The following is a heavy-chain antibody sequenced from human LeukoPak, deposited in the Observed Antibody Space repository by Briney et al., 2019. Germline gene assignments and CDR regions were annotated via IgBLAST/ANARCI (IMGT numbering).Heavy chain of an antibody. CDR1: GGSISSYY. Sequence: SETLSLTCTVSGGSISSYYWSWIRQPPGKGLEWIGYIYYRGSTNYNPSLKSRVTISVDTSKNQFSLKLSSVTAADTAVYYCARGDYYGSGRLDAWGQGTMVTVSS. CDR2: IYYRGST. CDR3: ARGDYYGSGRLDA. V-gene: IGHV4-59*01. J-gene: IGHJ3*01. D-gene: IGHD3-10*01.